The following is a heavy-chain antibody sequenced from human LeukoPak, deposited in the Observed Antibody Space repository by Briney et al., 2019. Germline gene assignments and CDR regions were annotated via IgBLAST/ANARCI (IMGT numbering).Heavy chain of an antibody. D-gene: IGHD2-2*01. V-gene: IGHV4-34*01. Sequence: SETLSLTCAVYGGSFSGYYWSWIRQPPGKGLEWIGEINHSGSTNYNPSLKSRVTISVDTSKNQSSLKLSSVTAADTAVYYCARGRRKNMRDIVVVPAAKGGNWFDPWGQGTLVTVSS. CDR3: ARGRRKNMRDIVVVPAAKGGNWFDP. CDR1: GGSFSGYY. J-gene: IGHJ5*02. CDR2: INHSGST.